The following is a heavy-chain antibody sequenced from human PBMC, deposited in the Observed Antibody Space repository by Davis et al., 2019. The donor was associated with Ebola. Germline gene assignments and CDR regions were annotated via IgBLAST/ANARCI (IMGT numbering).Heavy chain of an antibody. J-gene: IGHJ2*01. CDR2: IDPSDSYT. CDR3: ARRYSKPYWYFDL. CDR1: GYSFTSYW. Sequence: KVSCKGSGYSFTSYWISWVRQMPGKGLEWMGRIDPSDSYTNYSPSFQGHVTISADKSISTAYLQWSSLKASDTAMYYCARRYSKPYWYFDLWGRGTLVTVSS. D-gene: IGHD3-16*02. V-gene: IGHV5-10-1*01.